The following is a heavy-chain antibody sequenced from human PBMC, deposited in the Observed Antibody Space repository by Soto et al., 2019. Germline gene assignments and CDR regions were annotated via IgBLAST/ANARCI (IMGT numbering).Heavy chain of an antibody. CDR1: GYTLTELS. Sequence: ASVKVSCKVSGYTLTELSMHWVRQAPGKGLEWMGGFDPEDGETIYEKKFQGRVTMTEDTSTDTAYMELSSLRSEDTAVYYCATDGRYDSRGAEVDAFDIWGQGTMVTVSS. J-gene: IGHJ3*02. D-gene: IGHD3-22*01. V-gene: IGHV1-24*01. CDR2: FDPEDGET. CDR3: ATDGRYDSRGAEVDAFDI.